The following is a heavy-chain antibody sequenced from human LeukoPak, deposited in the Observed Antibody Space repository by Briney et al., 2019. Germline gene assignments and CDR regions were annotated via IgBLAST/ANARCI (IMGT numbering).Heavy chain of an antibody. V-gene: IGHV3-21*01. Sequence: PGRSLRLSCAASGFTFSDYSMNWVRQSPGKGLELVSSIRSSSSFIYYVDSLKGRSTISRDNAKNSLYLQMNGLRAEDTAVYYCVRKRYHGSGAPRYDYWAQGTLVTVSS. CDR2: IRSSSSFI. D-gene: IGHD3-10*01. CDR1: GFTFSDYS. CDR3: VRKRYHGSGAPRYDY. J-gene: IGHJ4*02.